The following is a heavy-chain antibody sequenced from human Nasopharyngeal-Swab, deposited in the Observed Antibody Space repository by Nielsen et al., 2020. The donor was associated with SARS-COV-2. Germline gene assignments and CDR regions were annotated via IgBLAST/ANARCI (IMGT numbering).Heavy chain of an antibody. Sequence: GGSLRLSCVVPGFSVSSNYMSWVRQAPGKGLEWVSVIYSGGTTYYADSVKGRFTISRDNSKNTLYLQMNGLRGEDTAVYYCARVPNRGYFDYWGQGTLVTVSS. CDR3: ARVPNRGYFDY. J-gene: IGHJ4*02. CDR1: GFSVSSNY. CDR2: IYSGGTT. V-gene: IGHV3-53*01. D-gene: IGHD3-10*01.